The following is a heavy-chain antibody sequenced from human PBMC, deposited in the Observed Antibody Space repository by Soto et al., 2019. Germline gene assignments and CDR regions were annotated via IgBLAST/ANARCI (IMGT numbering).Heavy chain of an antibody. CDR3: VLEVRVRGVSVDY. CDR1: GTTFSTHD. D-gene: IGHD3-10*01. CDR2: ITPIFSTP. J-gene: IGHJ4*02. Sequence: QVQLMQSGAEVKKPGSSVRVACKASGTTFSTHDISWVRQAPGHGLEWIGGITPIFSTPNYAQNFQARFRITADGSTSTAYMEVSSLRSEDTAVYYCVLEVRVRGVSVDYWGQGTLVSVSS. V-gene: IGHV1-69*01.